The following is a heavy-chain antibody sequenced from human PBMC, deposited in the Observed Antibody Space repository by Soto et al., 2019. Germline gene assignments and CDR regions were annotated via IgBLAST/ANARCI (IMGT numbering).Heavy chain of an antibody. D-gene: IGHD2-2*01. CDR3: ARAVPTDIVVVRAAKYAFDI. J-gene: IGHJ3*02. CDR1: GGTFSSYT. CDR2: IIPILGIA. V-gene: IGHV1-69*02. Sequence: SVKVSCKASGGTFSSYTISWVRQAPGQGLEWMGRIIPILGIANYAQKFQGRVTITADKSTSTAYMELSSLRSEDTAVYYCARAVPTDIVVVRAAKYAFDIWGQGTMVTVSS.